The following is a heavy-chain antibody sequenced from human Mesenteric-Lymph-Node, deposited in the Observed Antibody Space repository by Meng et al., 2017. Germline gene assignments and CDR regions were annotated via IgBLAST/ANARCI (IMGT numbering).Heavy chain of an antibody. CDR3: ARDPYYYDSSGDFDY. V-gene: IGHV4-39*07. CDR1: GGSISSSSYY. J-gene: IGHJ4*02. D-gene: IGHD3-22*01. CDR2: IYYSGST. Sequence: SETLSLTCTVSGGSISSSSYYWGWIRQPPGKGLEWIGSIYYSGSTYYNPSLKSRVTISVDTSKNQFSLKLSSVTAADTAAYYCARDPYYYDSSGDFDYWGQGTLVTVSS.